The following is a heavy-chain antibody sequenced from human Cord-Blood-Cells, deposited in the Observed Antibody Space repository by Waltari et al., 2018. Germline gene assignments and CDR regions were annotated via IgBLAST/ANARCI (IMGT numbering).Heavy chain of an antibody. D-gene: IGHD6-13*01. Sequence: QVQLQQWGAGLLKPSETLSLTCAVYGGSFSAYYWSWIRQPPGEGLEWIGEINHSGSTNYNPSLKSRVTISVDTSKNQFSLKLSSVTAADTAVYYCATRNSSTAPFDYWGQGTLVTVSS. CDR1: GGSFSAYY. CDR2: INHSGST. CDR3: ATRNSSTAPFDY. J-gene: IGHJ4*02. V-gene: IGHV4-34*01.